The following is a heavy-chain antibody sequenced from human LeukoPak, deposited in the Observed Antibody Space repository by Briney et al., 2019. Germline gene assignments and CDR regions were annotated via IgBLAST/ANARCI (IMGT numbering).Heavy chain of an antibody. CDR3: ARGWDYDSGGRPTAYVY. Sequence: SVKVSCKASGGTFSNYAINWVRQAPGQGLEWMGGIIPIFGTANYAQKFQGRVTITADKSTSTVYMELNSLKSEDTAVYYCARGWDYDSGGRPTAYVYWGQGTLVTVSS. CDR2: IIPIFGTA. V-gene: IGHV1-69*06. J-gene: IGHJ4*02. CDR1: GGTFSNYA. D-gene: IGHD3-22*01.